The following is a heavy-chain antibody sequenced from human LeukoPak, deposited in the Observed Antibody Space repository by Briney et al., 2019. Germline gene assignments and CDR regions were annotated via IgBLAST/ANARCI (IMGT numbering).Heavy chain of an antibody. J-gene: IGHJ4*02. CDR3: ARGITRGVDY. CDR1: GYTFTSYD. D-gene: IGHD1-14*01. Sequence: ASVKVSCKASGYTFTSYDINWVRQATGQGLEWLGWVSPSSGNTGYAQKFQGRVTMTRDTSITTAYMELSSLTSDDTAVYYCARGITRGVDYWGQGTLVTVSS. CDR2: VSPSSGNT. V-gene: IGHV1-8*01.